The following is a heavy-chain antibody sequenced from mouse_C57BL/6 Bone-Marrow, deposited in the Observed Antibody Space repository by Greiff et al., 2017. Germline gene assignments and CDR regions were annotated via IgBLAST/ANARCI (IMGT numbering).Heavy chain of an antibody. CDR1: GFTFSDYY. J-gene: IGHJ2*01. CDR3: ARVDYEGLVD. D-gene: IGHD2-3*01. Sequence: EVKFVEPEGGLVQPGSSMKFSCTASGFTFSDYYMAWVRQVPEKGLEWVGIIHYDGSSTYYIDSLKSRFILSRDNAKNILYLQMSSLTSEDTATYYCARVDYEGLVDWGQGTTLTVSS. CDR2: IHYDGSST. V-gene: IGHV5-16*01.